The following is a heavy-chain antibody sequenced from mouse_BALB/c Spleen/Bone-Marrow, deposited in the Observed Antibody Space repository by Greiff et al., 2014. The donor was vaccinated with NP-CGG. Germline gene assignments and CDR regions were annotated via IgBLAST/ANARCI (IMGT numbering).Heavy chain of an antibody. D-gene: IGHD2-4*01. V-gene: IGHV5-6-4*01. J-gene: IGHJ2*01. CDR3: TSVITRGYYFDY. CDR2: ISSGGSYT. CDR1: GFTFSSYT. Sequence: EVKLMESGGGLVKPGGSLKLSCAASGFTFSSYTMSWVRQTPEKRLEWVATISSGGSYTYYPDSVKGRFTISRDNAKNTLYLQMSSLKSEDTAMYYCTSVITRGYYFDYWGQGTTLTVSS.